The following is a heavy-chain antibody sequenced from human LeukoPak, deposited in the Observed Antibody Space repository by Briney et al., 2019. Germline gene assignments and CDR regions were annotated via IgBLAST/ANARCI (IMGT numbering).Heavy chain of an antibody. D-gene: IGHD2-21*02. Sequence: SVKVSCKASGGTFSSYAISWVRQAPGQGLEWVGGIIPIFGTANYAQKFQGRVTMTRDTSISTAYMELSRLRSDDTAVYYCARDEPRKGGLLSTDYWGQGTLVTVSS. CDR3: ARDEPRKGGLLSTDY. CDR2: IIPIFGTA. V-gene: IGHV1-69*05. CDR1: GGTFSSYA. J-gene: IGHJ4*02.